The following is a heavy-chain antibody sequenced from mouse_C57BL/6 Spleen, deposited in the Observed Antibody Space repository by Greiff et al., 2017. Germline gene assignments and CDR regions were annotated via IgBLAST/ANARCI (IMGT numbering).Heavy chain of an antibody. Sequence: EVQVVESGPGLVKPSQSLSLTCSVTGYSITSGYYWNWIRQFPGNKLECMGYISYDGSNNYNPSLKNRISITRDTSQNQFFLTLNTVTTEETSTYYCARNYGRSGYYAVDYWGQGTSVTVSS. CDR3: ARNYGRSGYYAVDY. J-gene: IGHJ4*01. D-gene: IGHD1-1*01. CDR2: ISYDGSN. V-gene: IGHV3-6*01. CDR1: GYSITSGYY.